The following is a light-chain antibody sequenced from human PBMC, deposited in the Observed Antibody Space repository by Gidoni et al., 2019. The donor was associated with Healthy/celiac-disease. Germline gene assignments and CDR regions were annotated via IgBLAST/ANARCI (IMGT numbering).Light chain of an antibody. J-gene: IGKJ4*01. V-gene: IGKV1-27*01. CDR3: QKYNRAPALT. CDR2: DAS. CDR1: QGISHY. Sequence: DIQIPQSPSSLSASVGDRVTITCRASQGISHYLAWYQQKPGKVPKLLIYDASTLQSGVPSRFSGSGAGTDFTLTISSLQPEDVATYYCQKYNRAPALTFGGGTKVEIK.